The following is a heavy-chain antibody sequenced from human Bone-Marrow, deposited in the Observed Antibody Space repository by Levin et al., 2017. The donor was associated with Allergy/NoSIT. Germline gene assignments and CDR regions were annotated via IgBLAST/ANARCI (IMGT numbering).Heavy chain of an antibody. CDR1: GFTFSTYA. CDR3: VKFRGATRPQYHINV. Sequence: PGGSLRLSCAASGFTFSTYAMGWVRQAPGKGLEWVSNIGSGGTIYPADSVKGRFAISRDNSQNTLYLQMSSLRAEDTAVYYCVKFRGATRPQYHINVWGKGTTVTVS. V-gene: IGHV3-23*01. D-gene: IGHD3-10*01. CDR2: IGSGGTI. J-gene: IGHJ6*03.